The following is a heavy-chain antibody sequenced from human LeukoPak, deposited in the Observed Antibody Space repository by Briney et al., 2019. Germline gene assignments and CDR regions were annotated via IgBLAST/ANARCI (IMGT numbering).Heavy chain of an antibody. CDR2: IYTSGST. J-gene: IGHJ3*02. V-gene: IGHV4-4*07. CDR3: ARDKRTMVRGVTAFDI. CDR1: GGSFSGYY. Sequence: SETLSLTCAVYGGSFSGYYWSWIRQPPGKGREWIGRIYTSGSTNYNPSLKSRVTMSVDTSKNQFSLKLSSVTAADTAVYYCARDKRTMVRGVTAFDIWGQGTMVTVSS. D-gene: IGHD3-10*01.